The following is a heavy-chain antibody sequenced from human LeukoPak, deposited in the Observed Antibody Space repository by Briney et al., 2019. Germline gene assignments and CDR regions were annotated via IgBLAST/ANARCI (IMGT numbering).Heavy chain of an antibody. V-gene: IGHV4-39*07. D-gene: IGHD5-18*01. Sequence: SETLSLTCIVSGGSISSYYWSWIRQPPGKGLEWIGSIYYSGSTYYNPSLKSRVTISVDTSKNQFSLKLSSVTAADTAVYYCARHPGYSYAYVDYWGQGTLVTVSS. CDR1: GGSISSYY. J-gene: IGHJ4*02. CDR2: IYYSGST. CDR3: ARHPGYSYAYVDY.